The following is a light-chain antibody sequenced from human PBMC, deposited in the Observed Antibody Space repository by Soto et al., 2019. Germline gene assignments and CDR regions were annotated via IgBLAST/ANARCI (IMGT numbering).Light chain of an antibody. CDR3: TSYTTDTTYV. CDR1: YSDIGAYDS. Sequence: QSVLTQPASVSGSPGQSITVSCTGTYSDIGAYDSVSWYQRHPGRAPKLLIYGVNRRPSGISYRFSASTSGNTASLTISGLQAEDEADYYCTSYTTDTTYVFGTGTKVTVL. J-gene: IGLJ1*01. CDR2: GVN. V-gene: IGLV2-14*01.